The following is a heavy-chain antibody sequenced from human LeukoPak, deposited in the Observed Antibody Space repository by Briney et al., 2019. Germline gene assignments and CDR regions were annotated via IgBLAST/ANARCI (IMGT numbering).Heavy chain of an antibody. D-gene: IGHD3-22*01. CDR3: ARDGWRSYYYDSSGYGWFDP. J-gene: IGHJ5*02. Sequence: ASVKVSCKASGYTFTSYGISWVRQAPGQGLEWMGWISAYKGNTNYAQKLQGRVTMTTDTSTSTAYMELRSLRSDDTAVYYCARDGWRSYYYDSSGYGWFDPWGQGTLVTVSS. CDR1: GYTFTSYG. V-gene: IGHV1-18*01. CDR2: ISAYKGNT.